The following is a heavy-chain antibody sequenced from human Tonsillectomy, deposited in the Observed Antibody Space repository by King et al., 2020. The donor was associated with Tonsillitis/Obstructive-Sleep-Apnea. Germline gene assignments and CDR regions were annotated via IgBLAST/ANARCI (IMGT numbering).Heavy chain of an antibody. D-gene: IGHD3-3*01. J-gene: IGHJ5*02. CDR3: AKNKQEWMEAGVRDP. CDR1: GYTLTELS. CDR2: FDPEDGET. Sequence: LQLVQSGAEVKKPGASVKVSCKVSGYTLTELSMHWVRQAPGKGLEWMGGFDPEDGETIYAQKFQGRVTMTEDTSTDTAYMELSSLRSEDTAVYYSAKNKQEWMEAGVRDPWGRGTLVTVSS. V-gene: IGHV1-24*01.